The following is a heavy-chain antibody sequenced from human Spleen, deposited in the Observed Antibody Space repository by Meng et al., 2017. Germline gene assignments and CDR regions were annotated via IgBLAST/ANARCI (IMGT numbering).Heavy chain of an antibody. Sequence: GESLKISCAASGFTFSSYAMHWVRQAPGKGLEWVAVISYDGSNKYYADSVKGRFTISRDNSKNPLYLQMNSLRAEDTAVYYCAGDKTITYYYDSSPKYYYYDMDVWGQGTTVTVSS. J-gene: IGHJ6*02. CDR2: ISYDGSNK. CDR1: GFTFSSYA. D-gene: IGHD3-22*01. V-gene: IGHV3-30*04. CDR3: AGDKTITYYYDSSPKYYYYDMDV.